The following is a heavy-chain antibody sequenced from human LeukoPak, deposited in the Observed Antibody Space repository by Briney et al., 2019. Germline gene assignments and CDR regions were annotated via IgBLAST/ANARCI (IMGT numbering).Heavy chain of an antibody. J-gene: IGHJ6*02. CDR1: GFTFSSYW. CDR3: ARDGGYDGMDV. CDR2: INSDGSST. Sequence: GGSLRLSCAASGFTFSSYWMHWVRHAPGKGLVWVSRINSDGSSTSYADSVKGRFTISRDNAKNTLYLQMNSLRAEDTAVYYCARDGGYDGMDVWGQGTTVTVSS. D-gene: IGHD3-3*01. V-gene: IGHV3-74*01.